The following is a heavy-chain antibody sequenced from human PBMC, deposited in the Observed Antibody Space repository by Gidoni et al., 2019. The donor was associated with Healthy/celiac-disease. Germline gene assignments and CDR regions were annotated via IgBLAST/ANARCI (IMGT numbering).Heavy chain of an antibody. J-gene: IGHJ4*02. CDR1: GFTFSSYG. D-gene: IGHD1-26*01. CDR2: IWYDGSNK. Sequence: QVQLVESGGGVVQPGRSLSLSCAASGFTFSSYGMHWVRQAPGKGLEWVAVIWYDGSNKYYADSVKGRFTISRDNSKNTLYLQMNSLRAEDTAVYYCARDRVVGATPSAVDYWGQGTLVTVSS. CDR3: ARDRVVGATPSAVDY. V-gene: IGHV3-33*01.